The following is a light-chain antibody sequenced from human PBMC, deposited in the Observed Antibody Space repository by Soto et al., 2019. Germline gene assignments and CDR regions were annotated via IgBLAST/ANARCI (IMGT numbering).Light chain of an antibody. V-gene: IGKV3D-15*01. Sequence: EIVMTQSPATLSVSPGERATLSCRASQSVSSNLAWYQQKPGQAPRLLIYRASTRATGIPARFSGSGSGTEFTLTISILQFEDFAVYYWQQYNNWPPAFGQVTKVEIK. CDR2: RAS. CDR3: QQYNNWPPA. J-gene: IGKJ1*01. CDR1: QSVSSN.